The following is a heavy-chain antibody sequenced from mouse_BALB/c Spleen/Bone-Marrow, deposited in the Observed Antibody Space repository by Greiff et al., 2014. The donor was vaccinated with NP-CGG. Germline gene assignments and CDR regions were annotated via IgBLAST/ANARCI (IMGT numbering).Heavy chain of an antibody. D-gene: IGHD2-12*01. V-gene: IGHV1-15*01. J-gene: IGHJ3*01. Sequence: QVQLQQSGAELVRPGASVTLSCKASGYTFTDYEMHWVKQTPVHGLGWIGAIDPETGGTAYNQKFKGKATLTADKSSSTAYMELRSLTSEDSAVYYCTSYDWFAYWGQGTLVTVSA. CDR3: TSYDWFAY. CDR1: GYTFTDYE. CDR2: IDPETGGT.